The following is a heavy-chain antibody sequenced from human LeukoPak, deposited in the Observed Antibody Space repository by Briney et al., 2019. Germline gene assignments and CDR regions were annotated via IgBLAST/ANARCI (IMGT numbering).Heavy chain of an antibody. J-gene: IGHJ3*02. CDR2: ISGSGGST. V-gene: IGHV3-23*01. Sequence: GGSLRLSCAASGFTFSSYAMSWVRQAPGKGLEWVSAISGSGGSTYYADSVKGRFTISRDNSKNTLYLQMTSLRAEDSAVYYCATQPSAYYYDSSGYYYGAFDIWGQGTMVTVSS. CDR3: ATQPSAYYYDSSGYYYGAFDI. CDR1: GFTFSSYA. D-gene: IGHD3-22*01.